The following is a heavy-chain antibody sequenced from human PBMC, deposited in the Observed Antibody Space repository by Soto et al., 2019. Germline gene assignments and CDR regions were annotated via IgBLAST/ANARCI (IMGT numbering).Heavy chain of an antibody. CDR2: IYYSGTT. CDR1: GGSVSSNSYF. D-gene: IGHD3-16*01. Sequence: SETLSLTCTVSGGSVSSNSYFWSWIRQPPWKGLEWIGYIYYSGTTNYNSSLKSRVTILLDTSRNHFSLKLSSVTAADTAVYYCATGYSYYPNWGQGXLVTVYS. CDR3: ATGYSYYPN. V-gene: IGHV4-61*03. J-gene: IGHJ4*02.